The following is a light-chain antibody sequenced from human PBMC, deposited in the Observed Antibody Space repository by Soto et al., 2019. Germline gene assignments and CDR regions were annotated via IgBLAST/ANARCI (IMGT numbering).Light chain of an antibody. CDR2: DAS. CDR1: QSISRS. Sequence: DIQMTQSPSTLSASVGDRVTITCRASQSISRSLAWYRQKPGKAPNLLIFDASSLESGVPSRFSGSGFGTEFTLTISSLQPDDFATYYCQQYSSFLLTFGPGTTVDIK. V-gene: IGKV1-5*01. J-gene: IGKJ3*01. CDR3: QQYSSFLLT.